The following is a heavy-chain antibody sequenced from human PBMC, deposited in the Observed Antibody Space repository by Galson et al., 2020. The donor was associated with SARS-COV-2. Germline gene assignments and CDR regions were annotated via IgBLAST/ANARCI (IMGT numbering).Heavy chain of an antibody. Sequence: GGSLRLSCVVSGFILSNYDVSWVRQAPGQGLEWISVITYNDAVAHYAEYVKGRFTVSRDNSKNTVYLQMNSLRAEDSARYFCAKHRERSHDYWGQGTMVVVSS. CDR3: AKHRERSHDY. V-gene: IGHV3-23*01. CDR2: ITYNDAVA. J-gene: IGHJ4*02. CDR1: GFILSNYD.